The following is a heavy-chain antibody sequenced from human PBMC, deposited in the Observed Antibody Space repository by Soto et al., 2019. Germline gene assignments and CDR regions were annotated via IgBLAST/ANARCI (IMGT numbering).Heavy chain of an antibody. CDR3: ARGKRNWFDP. V-gene: IGHV4-34*01. CDR2: INHSGST. Sequence: SETLSLTCAFYGGSFSGYYWSWIRQPPGKGLEWIGEINHSGSTNYNPSLKSRVTISVDTSKNQFSLKLSSVTAADTAVYYCARGKRNWFDPWGQGTLVTVSS. CDR1: GGSFSGYY. J-gene: IGHJ5*02.